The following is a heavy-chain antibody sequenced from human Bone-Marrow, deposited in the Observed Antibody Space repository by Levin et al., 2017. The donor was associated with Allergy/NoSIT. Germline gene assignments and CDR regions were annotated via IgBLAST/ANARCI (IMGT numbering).Heavy chain of an antibody. CDR2: VYVTEQGST. CDR1: GGSIKDHY. Sequence: RPSETLSLTCTVSGGSIKDHYISWIRQSAGKGLEWIGRVYVTEQGSTKYNPSLKSRITISVDPSKNQFSLKLTSVTAADTAIYYCARGGYLSATYYLHAEFWGQGTLVTVSS. V-gene: IGHV4-4*07. CDR3: ARGGYLSATYYLHAEF. D-gene: IGHD3-10*02. J-gene: IGHJ4*02.